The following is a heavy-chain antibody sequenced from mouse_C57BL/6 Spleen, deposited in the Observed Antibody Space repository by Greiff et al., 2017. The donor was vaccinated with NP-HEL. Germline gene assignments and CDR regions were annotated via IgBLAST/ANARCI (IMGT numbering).Heavy chain of an antibody. Sequence: VQLQQSGPELVKPGASVKMSCKASGYTFTDYNMHWVKQSHGMSLEWIGYINPNNGGTSYNQKFKGKATLTVNKSSSTAYMELRSLTSEDSAVYYCASPSYYGSSFDYWGQGTTLTVSS. CDR2: INPNNGGT. CDR3: ASPSYYGSSFDY. D-gene: IGHD1-1*01. V-gene: IGHV1-22*01. CDR1: GYTFTDYN. J-gene: IGHJ2*01.